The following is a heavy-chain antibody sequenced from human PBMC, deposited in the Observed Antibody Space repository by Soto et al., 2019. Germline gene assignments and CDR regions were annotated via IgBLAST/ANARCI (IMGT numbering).Heavy chain of an antibody. CDR3: ARGTTNFDY. CDR1: GGTFSSYT. V-gene: IGHV1-69*02. J-gene: IGHJ4*02. D-gene: IGHD4-17*01. Sequence: QVPLVQSGAEVKKPGSSVKVSCKASGGTFSSYTISWVRQAPGQGLAWMGRIIPILGIANYAQKFQGRVTIIADKSTSTAYMELSSLRSEDTAVYYCARGTTNFDYWGQGTLVTVSS. CDR2: IIPILGIA.